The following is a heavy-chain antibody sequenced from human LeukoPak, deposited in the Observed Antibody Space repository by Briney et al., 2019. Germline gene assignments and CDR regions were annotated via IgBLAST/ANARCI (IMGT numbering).Heavy chain of an antibody. CDR1: GGSISSSSYY. J-gene: IGHJ4*02. CDR2: IYYSGST. V-gene: IGHV4-39*01. D-gene: IGHD6-19*01. CDR3: ARQKSEGYSSGWYVSVPDY. Sequence: SETLSLTCTVSGGSISSSSYYWGWLRQPPGKGLEWIGSIYYSGSTYYNPSLKSRVTISVDTSKNQFSLKLSSVTAADTAVYYCARQKSEGYSSGWYVSVPDYWGQGTLVTVSS.